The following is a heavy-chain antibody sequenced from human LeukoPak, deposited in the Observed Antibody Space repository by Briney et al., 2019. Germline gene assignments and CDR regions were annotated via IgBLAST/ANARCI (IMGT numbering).Heavy chain of an antibody. CDR1: DYSITSDYY. CDR2: IYHSGST. Sequence: PSETLTLTCAVSDYSITSDYYWGCIRQPPGKGLEWIGSIYHSGSTYYNPSLKSRVTISMDTSKNQFSLKLTSVTPADTAVYYCAREGSTLGTSWFDPWGQGTLVTVSS. CDR3: AREGSTLGTSWFDP. D-gene: IGHD3-16*01. J-gene: IGHJ5*02. V-gene: IGHV4-38-2*02.